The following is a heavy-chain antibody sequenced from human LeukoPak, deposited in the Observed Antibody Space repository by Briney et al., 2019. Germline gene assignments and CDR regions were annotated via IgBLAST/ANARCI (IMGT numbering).Heavy chain of an antibody. CDR3: ARDRYYYDSSAYYYFFHY. V-gene: IGHV4-4*07. Sequence: SETLSLTCTVSGGSISSYYWSWIRQPAGKGLEWIGRIYTSGSTNYNPSLKSRVTISVDTSKNQFSLKLSSVTAADTAVYYCARDRYYYDSSAYYYFFHYWGQGTLVTVSS. CDR1: GGSISSYY. J-gene: IGHJ4*02. D-gene: IGHD3-22*01. CDR2: IYTSGST.